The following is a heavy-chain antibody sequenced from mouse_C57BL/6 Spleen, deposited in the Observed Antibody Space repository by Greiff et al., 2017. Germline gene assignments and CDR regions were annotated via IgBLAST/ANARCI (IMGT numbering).Heavy chain of an antibody. J-gene: IGHJ4*01. D-gene: IGHD2-4*01. CDR2: IDPENGDT. CDR3: AIYYDYPYYAMDY. Sequence: VQLQQSGAELVRPGASVKLSCTASGFNIKDDYMHWVKQRPEQGLEWIGWIDPENGDTEYASKFQGKATLTVDKSSSTAYMELRSLTSEDTAVYYCAIYYDYPYYAMDYWGQGTSVTVSS. V-gene: IGHV14-4*01. CDR1: GFNIKDDY.